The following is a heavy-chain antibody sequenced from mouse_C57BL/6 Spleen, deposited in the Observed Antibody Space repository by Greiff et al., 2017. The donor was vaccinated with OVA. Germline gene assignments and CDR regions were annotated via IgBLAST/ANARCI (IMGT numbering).Heavy chain of an antibody. CDR2: IWSGGST. J-gene: IGHJ4*01. CDR1: GFSLTSYG. Sequence: VKVVESGPGLVQPSQSLSITCTVSGFSLTSYGVHWVRQSPGKGLEWLGVIWSGGSTDYNAAFISRLSISKDNSKSQVFFKMNSLQADDTAIYYCARNWLPFYYAMDYWGQGTSVTVSS. D-gene: IGHD2-2*01. CDR3: ARNWLPFYYAMDY. V-gene: IGHV2-2*01.